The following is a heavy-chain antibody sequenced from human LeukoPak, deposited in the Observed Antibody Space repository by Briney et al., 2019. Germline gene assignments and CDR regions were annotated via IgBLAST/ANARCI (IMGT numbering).Heavy chain of an antibody. CDR3: AGSVRYCSSTSCYGRAFDI. J-gene: IGHJ3*02. V-gene: IGHV4-39*01. D-gene: IGHD2-2*01. Sequence: SETLSLTCTVSGGSISNSGYYWGWIRQPPGKGLEWIGSIYYFGSTNYNPSLKSRVTISVDMSKNQFSLKLTSVTAADTAVYYCAGSVRYCSSTSCYGRAFDIWGQGTMVTVSS. CDR2: IYYFGST. CDR1: GGSISNSGYY.